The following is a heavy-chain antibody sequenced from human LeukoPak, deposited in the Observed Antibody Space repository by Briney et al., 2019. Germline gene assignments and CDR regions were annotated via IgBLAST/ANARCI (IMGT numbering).Heavy chain of an antibody. D-gene: IGHD4-17*01. V-gene: IGHV4-39*01. CDR3: ARHSSVTNFLFDY. J-gene: IGHJ4*02. CDR1: GGSISSSNYY. CDR2: IYYSGNT. Sequence: SETLSLTCTVSGGSISSSNYYWGWIRQPPTKGLEWIGSIYYSGNTYYNPSLKSRVTISVDTSVDTSKNQVSLKLSSATAADTAVYYCARHSSVTNFLFDYWGQGTLVTVSS.